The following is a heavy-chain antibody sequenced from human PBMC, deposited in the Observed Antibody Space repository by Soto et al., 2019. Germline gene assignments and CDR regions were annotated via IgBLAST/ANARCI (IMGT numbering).Heavy chain of an antibody. Sequence: SVKVSCKASGGTFSSYAISWVRQAPGQGLEWMGGIIPIFGTANYAQKFQGRVTITADKSTSTAYMELSSLRSEDTAVYYCAGRTGTTRGTLDYWGQGTLVTVSS. J-gene: IGHJ4*02. CDR1: GGTFSSYA. CDR3: AGRTGTTRGTLDY. D-gene: IGHD1-7*01. V-gene: IGHV1-69*06. CDR2: IIPIFGTA.